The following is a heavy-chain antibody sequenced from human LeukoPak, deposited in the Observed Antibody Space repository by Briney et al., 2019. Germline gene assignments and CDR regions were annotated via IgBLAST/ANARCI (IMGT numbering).Heavy chain of an antibody. Sequence: ASVKVSCKAFGGTFSSYAISWVRQAPGQGLEWMGGIIPIFGTANYAQKFQGRVTITADESTSTAYMELSSLRSEDTAVYYCAREAPFPGYSSSWYPTIYGMDVWGQGTTVTVSS. J-gene: IGHJ6*02. CDR3: AREAPFPGYSSSWYPTIYGMDV. CDR2: IIPIFGTA. V-gene: IGHV1-69*13. CDR1: GGTFSSYA. D-gene: IGHD6-13*01.